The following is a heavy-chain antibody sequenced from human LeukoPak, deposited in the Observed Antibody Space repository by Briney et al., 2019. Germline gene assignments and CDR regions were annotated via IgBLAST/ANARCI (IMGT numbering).Heavy chain of an antibody. V-gene: IGHV3-48*04. CDR1: GFTFGSYS. CDR3: ARERANDAFDI. Sequence: PGGSLRLSCAASGFTFGSYSMNWVRQAPGKGLEWVSYISSSSSTIYYADSVKGRFTISRDNAKNSLYLQMNSLRAEDTAVYYCARERANDAFDIWGQGTMVTVSS. CDR2: ISSSSSTI. J-gene: IGHJ3*02.